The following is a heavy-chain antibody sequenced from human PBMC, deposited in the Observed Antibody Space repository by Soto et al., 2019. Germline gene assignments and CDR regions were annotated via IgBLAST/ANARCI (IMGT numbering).Heavy chain of an antibody. CDR3: ARDHLDFWSGYYVGGWFDP. CDR2: IIPIFGKA. D-gene: IGHD3-3*01. CDR1: GGTFSSYA. J-gene: IGHJ5*02. Sequence: QVQLVQSGAEVKKPGSSVKVSCKASGGTFSSYAISWVRQAPGQGLEWMGGIIPIFGKANYAQKFQGRVTITADKSTSTAYMELSSLRSEDTAVYYCARDHLDFWSGYYVGGWFDPWGQGTLVTVSS. V-gene: IGHV1-69*06.